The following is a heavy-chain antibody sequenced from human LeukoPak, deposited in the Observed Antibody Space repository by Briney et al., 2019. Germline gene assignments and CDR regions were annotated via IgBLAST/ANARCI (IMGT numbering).Heavy chain of an antibody. CDR1: GFTFSTYD. Sequence: GGSLRLSCAASGFTFSTYDMQWVRQAPGKGLEWVSGISRSGRTYYTDSVKGRFSISRDNSKDTLYLQMNSLRAEDTAVYYCAQGGYFAFDIWGPGTMVAVSS. D-gene: IGHD2-2*03. CDR3: AQGGYFAFDI. V-gene: IGHV3-23*01. CDR2: ISRSGRT. J-gene: IGHJ3*02.